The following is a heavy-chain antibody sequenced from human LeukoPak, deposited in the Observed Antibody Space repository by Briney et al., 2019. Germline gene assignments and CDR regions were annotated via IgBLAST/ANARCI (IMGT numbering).Heavy chain of an antibody. D-gene: IGHD3-22*01. Sequence: SETLSLTCAVYGGSFSGYYWSWIRQPPGKGLEWIGEINHSGSTNYNPSLKSRVTISVDTSKNQFSLKLSSVTAADTAVYYCARGNYYDSSGYYYYFDYWGQGTLVTVSS. J-gene: IGHJ4*02. V-gene: IGHV4-34*01. CDR1: GGSFSGYY. CDR2: INHSGST. CDR3: ARGNYYDSSGYYYYFDY.